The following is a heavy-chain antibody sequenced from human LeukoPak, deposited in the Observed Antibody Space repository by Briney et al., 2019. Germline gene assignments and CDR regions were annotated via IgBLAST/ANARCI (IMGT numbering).Heavy chain of an antibody. CDR1: GASISSSNYY. D-gene: IGHD1-7*01. CDR3: ARLRYNWNYGLFDY. V-gene: IGHV4-39*01. CDR2: IFYSGST. J-gene: IGHJ4*02. Sequence: SETLSLTCTVSGASISSSNYYWGWIRQTPGKGLEWIGDIFYSGSTHYNPSLKSRITMSVDTSKIQFSLKLNSMTAADTAVYYCARLRYNWNYGLFDYWGQGSLVTVSS.